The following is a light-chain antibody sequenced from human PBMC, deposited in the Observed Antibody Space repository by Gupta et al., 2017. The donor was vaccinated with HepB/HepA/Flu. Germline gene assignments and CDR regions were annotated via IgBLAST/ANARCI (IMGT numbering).Light chain of an antibody. CDR3: QQDATFPWT. Sequence: EIVLTQSPGTLPLSPGEGATLSCRASQTISRSFLIWYQQKPGQAPRLLIFDASRRATGIPDRFSGSGSGTNFTLTISRLEPEDFAVYYCQQDATFPWTFGQGTKVEIK. CDR2: DAS. J-gene: IGKJ1*01. CDR1: QTISRSF. V-gene: IGKV3-20*01.